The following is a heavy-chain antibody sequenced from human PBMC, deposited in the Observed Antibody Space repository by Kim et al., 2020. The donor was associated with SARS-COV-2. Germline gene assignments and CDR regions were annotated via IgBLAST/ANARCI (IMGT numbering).Heavy chain of an antibody. D-gene: IGHD2-21*02. V-gene: IGHV3-30*18. CDR1: GFTFSSYG. J-gene: IGHJ6*02. Sequence: GGSLRLSCAASGFTFSSYGMHWVRQAPGKGLEWVAVISYDGSNKYYADSVKGRFTISRDNSKNTLYLQMNSLRAEDTAVYYCAKDRDLRLYYYGMDVWGQGTTVTVSS. CDR2: ISYDGSNK. CDR3: AKDRDLRLYYYGMDV.